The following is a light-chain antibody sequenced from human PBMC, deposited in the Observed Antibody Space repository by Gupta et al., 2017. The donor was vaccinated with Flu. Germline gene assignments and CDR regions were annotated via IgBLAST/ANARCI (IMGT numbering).Light chain of an antibody. V-gene: IGLV1-47*01. CDR1: NSNIGSNY. CDR3: AAWDDSLNAWV. CDR2: RNE. J-gene: IGLJ2*01. Sequence: QSVLTQPPSASGTPGRRVPIPCSGSNSNIGSNYVYWYQQFPGTAPKLLISRNENRPSGVPARFSGAKSDTSASLAISGIRSEDEADYYCAAWDDSLNAWVLGGGTRLTV.